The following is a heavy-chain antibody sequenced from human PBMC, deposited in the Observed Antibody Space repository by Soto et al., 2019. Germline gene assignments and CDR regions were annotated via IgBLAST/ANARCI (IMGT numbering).Heavy chain of an antibody. CDR3: ARGRYYYGSGSYGRFDP. CDR1: GGSFSGYY. V-gene: IGHV4-34*01. D-gene: IGHD3-10*01. Sequence: ETLSLTCAVYGGSFSGYYWSWIRQPPGKGLEWIGEINHSGSTNYNPSLKSRVTISVDTSKNQFSLKLSSVTAADTAVYYCARGRYYYGSGSYGRFDPWGQGTLVTVSS. J-gene: IGHJ5*02. CDR2: INHSGST.